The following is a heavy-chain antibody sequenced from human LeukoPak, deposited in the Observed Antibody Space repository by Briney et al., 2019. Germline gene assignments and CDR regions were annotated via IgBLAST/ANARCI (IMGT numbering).Heavy chain of an antibody. CDR3: ARASRKNWNYVDY. CDR1: GFTFSDYY. J-gene: IGHJ4*02. V-gene: IGHV3-11*01. Sequence: GGSLRLSCAASGFTFSDYYMSWIRQAPGKGLEWVSYTSSSGSTIYYADSVKGRVTISRDNAKNSLYLQMNSLRAEDTAVYYCARASRKNWNYVDYWGQGTLVTVSS. CDR2: TSSSGSTI. D-gene: IGHD1-1*01.